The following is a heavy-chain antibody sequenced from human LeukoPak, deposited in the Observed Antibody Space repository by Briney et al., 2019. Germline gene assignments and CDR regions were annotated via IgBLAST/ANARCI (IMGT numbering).Heavy chain of an antibody. CDR3: ARERTYYFDY. Sequence: PSETLSLTCTVSGGSISSSSYYWDWIRQPPGKGLEWIGSIYYSGRTYYNPSLKSRVTISVDTSRNQFSLKLSSVTAADTAVYYCARERTYYFDYWGQGTQVTVSS. CDR2: IYYSGRT. J-gene: IGHJ4*02. CDR1: GGSISSSSYY. V-gene: IGHV4-39*02.